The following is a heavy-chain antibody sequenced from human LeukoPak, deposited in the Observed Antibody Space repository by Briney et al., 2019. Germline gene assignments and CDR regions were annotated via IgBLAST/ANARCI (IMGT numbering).Heavy chain of an antibody. V-gene: IGHV4-34*01. CDR1: GGSFSGYY. J-gene: IGHJ4*02. CDR3: ARHPYGSGSYH. Sequence: PSETLSLTCAVYGGSFSGYYWSWIRQPPGKGLEWIGEINHSGSTNYNPSLKSRVTISVDTSKNQFSLKLSSVTAADTAVYYCARHPYGSGSYHWGQGTLVTVSS. D-gene: IGHD3-10*01. CDR2: INHSGST.